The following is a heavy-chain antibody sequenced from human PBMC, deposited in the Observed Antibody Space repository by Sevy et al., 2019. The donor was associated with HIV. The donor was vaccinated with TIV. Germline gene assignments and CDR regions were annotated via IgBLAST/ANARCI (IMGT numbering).Heavy chain of an antibody. Sequence: GGSLRLSCAASGFTFSSYAMGWVRQAPGKVLECVSAITASGGNTYCADSVKGRFTISRDDSKNTLYLQLNSLRAEDTAVYHCAKLRWDIVQLPDSWGLGTLVTVSS. CDR1: GFTFSSYA. V-gene: IGHV3-23*01. CDR2: ITASGGNT. D-gene: IGHD2-15*01. CDR3: AKLRWDIVQLPDS. J-gene: IGHJ4*02.